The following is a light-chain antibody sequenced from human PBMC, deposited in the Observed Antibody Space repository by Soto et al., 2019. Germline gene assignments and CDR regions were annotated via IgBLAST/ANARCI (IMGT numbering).Light chain of an antibody. V-gene: IGKV3-15*01. Sequence: EIVMTQSPATLSVSPGERATLSCRASQSVSSNLAWYQQKPGQAPRLLMYGASTSATGIPDRFSGSGSGTEFTLTISSLQSEDVVVYYCQQHNNWPPWTFGQGTKVEIK. CDR2: GAS. CDR1: QSVSSN. CDR3: QQHNNWPPWT. J-gene: IGKJ1*01.